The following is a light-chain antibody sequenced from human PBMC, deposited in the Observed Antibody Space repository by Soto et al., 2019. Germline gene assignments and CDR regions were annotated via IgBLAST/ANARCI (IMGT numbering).Light chain of an antibody. J-gene: IGKJ1*01. Sequence: DIQMTQSPSSLCASVGDRVTITSRASQSVSIWLAWYQQKPGKAPKLLIYAASTLQSGVPSRFSGSGSGTDFTLTISSLQPDDFATYYCQQYNSYPWTFGQGTKVDIK. CDR3: QQYNSYPWT. CDR2: AAS. CDR1: QSVSIW. V-gene: IGKV1-5*01.